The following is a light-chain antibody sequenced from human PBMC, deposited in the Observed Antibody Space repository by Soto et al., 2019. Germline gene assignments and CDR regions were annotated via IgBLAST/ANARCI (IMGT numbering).Light chain of an antibody. CDR1: SSNIGAGYD. V-gene: IGLV1-40*01. J-gene: IGLJ3*02. CDR3: QSYDSSLSGWV. CDR2: GNS. Sequence: QSALPQPPSVSGAPGQRVTISCTGSSSNIGAGYDVHWYQQLPGTAPQLLTYGNSNRPSGVPDRFSGSKSGTSASLAITGLQAEDEADYYCQSYDSSLSGWVFGGGTKLTVL.